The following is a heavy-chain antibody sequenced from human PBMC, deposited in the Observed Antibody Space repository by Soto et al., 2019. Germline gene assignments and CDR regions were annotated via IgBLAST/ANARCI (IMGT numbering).Heavy chain of an antibody. D-gene: IGHD1-26*01. CDR3: ARDTGSYFDL. CDR1: GGSISSGGYS. Sequence: QLQLQESGSGLVKPSQTLSLTCAISGGSISSGGYSWSWIRQPPGKGLQWMGYIYHVGFTYYNPSLSGRLTMSVDKYRNQFSLKLNSVTAADTAIYYCARDTGSYFDLWGQGILVTVSS. CDR2: IYHVGFT. J-gene: IGHJ4*02. V-gene: IGHV4-30-2*01.